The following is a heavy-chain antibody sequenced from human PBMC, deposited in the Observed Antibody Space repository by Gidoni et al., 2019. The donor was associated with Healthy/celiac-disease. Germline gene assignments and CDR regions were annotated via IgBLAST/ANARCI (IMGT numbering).Heavy chain of an antibody. V-gene: IGHV3-23*01. CDR2: IIGSGGST. Sequence: MALEWVSAIIGSGGSTYYADSVKGRFTISRDNSKTTLYLQMNSLRAEDTAVYYCAKDLWAGADYGDPADYWGQGTLVTVSA. CDR3: AKDLWAGADYGDPADY. J-gene: IGHJ4*02. D-gene: IGHD4-17*01.